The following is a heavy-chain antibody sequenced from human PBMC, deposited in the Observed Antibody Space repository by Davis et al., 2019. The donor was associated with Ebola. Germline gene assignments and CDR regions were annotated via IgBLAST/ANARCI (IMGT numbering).Heavy chain of an antibody. CDR1: GGSISSYY. CDR2: IYYSGST. Sequence: PGGSLRLSCTVSGGSISSYYWSWIRQPPGKGLEWIGYIYYSGSTNYNPSLKSRVTISVDTSKNQFSLKLSSVTAADTAVYYCARAVGATTRVDYWGQGTLVTVSS. V-gene: IGHV4-59*01. CDR3: ARAVGATTRVDY. D-gene: IGHD1-26*01. J-gene: IGHJ4*02.